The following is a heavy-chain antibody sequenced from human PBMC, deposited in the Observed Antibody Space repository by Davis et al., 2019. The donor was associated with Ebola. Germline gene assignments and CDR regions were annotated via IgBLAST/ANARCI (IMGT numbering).Heavy chain of an antibody. Sequence: GESLKISCAASGFTFDDYAMTWVRQAPGKGLEWVSGINWNGGSTGYVDSVKGRFTISRDNSKNTLYLQMNSLRAEDTAVYYCAKDRPGSFKAMIVGYYFDYWGQGTLVTVSS. J-gene: IGHJ4*02. CDR1: GFTFDDYA. CDR2: INWNGGST. D-gene: IGHD3-22*01. CDR3: AKDRPGSFKAMIVGYYFDY. V-gene: IGHV3-20*04.